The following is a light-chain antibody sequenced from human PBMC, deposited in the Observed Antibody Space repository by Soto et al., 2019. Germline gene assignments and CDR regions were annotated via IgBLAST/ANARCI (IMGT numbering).Light chain of an antibody. CDR3: QQYNYYST. Sequence: DIQKTQSPSTLSASVGDKVTITCRASQSINGWLAWYQQKPGKAPKLLIYKASSLESGVPSRFSGSGSGTEFTLTISSLQPDDFATYYCQQYNYYSTFGQGTKVDIK. CDR2: KAS. V-gene: IGKV1-5*03. CDR1: QSINGW. J-gene: IGKJ1*01.